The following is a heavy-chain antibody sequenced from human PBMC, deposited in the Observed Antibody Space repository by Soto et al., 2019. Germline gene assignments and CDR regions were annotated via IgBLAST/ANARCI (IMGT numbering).Heavy chain of an antibody. V-gene: IGHV2-26*01. D-gene: IGHD6-13*01. CDR1: GFSLSNAGLG. CDR3: AATYSTSWYWFDT. J-gene: IGHJ5*02. Sequence: QVTVKESGPVLVKPTETLTLTCTVSGFSLSNAGLGVSWIRQPPGKALEWLAHIFSNDEKSYSTSLKSRLTIPKDTSKSQVVLTMTNMDPVDTATYYCAATYSTSWYWFDTWGQGTLVTVSS. CDR2: IFSNDEK.